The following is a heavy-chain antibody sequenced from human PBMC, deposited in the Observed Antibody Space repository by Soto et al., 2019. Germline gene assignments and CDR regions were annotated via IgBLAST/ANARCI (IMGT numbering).Heavy chain of an antibody. CDR2: IYYSGST. CDR3: ARDTGYYDSSGKNFFDY. Sequence: SEPLSLTCTVSGGSISSGDYCWSWIRQPPGKGLEWIGYIYYSGSTYYNPSLKSRVTISVDTSKNQFSLKLSSVTAADTAVYYCARDTGYYDSSGKNFFDYWGQGTLVTVSS. J-gene: IGHJ4*02. CDR1: GGSISSGDYC. V-gene: IGHV4-30-4*01. D-gene: IGHD3-22*01.